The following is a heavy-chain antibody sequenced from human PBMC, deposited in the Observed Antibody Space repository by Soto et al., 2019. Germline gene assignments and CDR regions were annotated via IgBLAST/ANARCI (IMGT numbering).Heavy chain of an antibody. CDR2: INAGNVNT. CDR1: GYTLTSYA. Sequence: ASVKVCCKASGYTLTSYAMHWVRQAPGQRLEWMGWINAGNVNTKYSQKFQGRVTITRDTYARTAYMEMSKLRSVDAAVYYYARDRAEYYYGSSVDKCFDYWGQGTRVTVYS. CDR3: ARDRAEYYYGSSVDKCFDY. V-gene: IGHV1-3*01. J-gene: IGHJ4*02. D-gene: IGHD3-22*01.